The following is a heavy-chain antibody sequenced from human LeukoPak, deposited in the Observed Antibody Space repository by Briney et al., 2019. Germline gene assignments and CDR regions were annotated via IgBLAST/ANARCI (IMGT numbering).Heavy chain of an antibody. CDR2: ISYDGSNK. Sequence: SGGSLRLSCAASGFTFCSYAMHWVRQAPGKGLEWVAVISYDGSNKYYADSVKGRFTISRDNAKNSLYLQMNSLRAEDTAVYYCARAYYYGSGTYPDSWGQGTLVTVSS. V-gene: IGHV3-30-3*01. CDR1: GFTFCSYA. CDR3: ARAYYYGSGTYPDS. D-gene: IGHD3-10*01. J-gene: IGHJ5*01.